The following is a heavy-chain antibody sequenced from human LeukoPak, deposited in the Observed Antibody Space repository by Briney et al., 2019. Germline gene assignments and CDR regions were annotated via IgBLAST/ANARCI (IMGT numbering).Heavy chain of an antibody. J-gene: IGHJ4*02. CDR2: IYYSGSS. CDR3: VRVDNGGNYFDY. V-gene: IGHV4-39*07. D-gene: IGHD4-23*01. CDR1: GGSISSSSSY. Sequence: SETLSLTCSVSGGSISSSSSYWGWIRQPPGKGLEWIGSIYYSGSSFDNPALKSRVTISADTSKNQFSLRLSSVTAADTAVYYCVRVDNGGNYFDYWGQGTLVTVSS.